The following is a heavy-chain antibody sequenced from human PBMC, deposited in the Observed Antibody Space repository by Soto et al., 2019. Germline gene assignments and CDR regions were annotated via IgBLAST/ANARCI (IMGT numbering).Heavy chain of an antibody. CDR2: IIVGSGNT. CDR1: GFTFTSSA. D-gene: IGHD4-17*01. CDR3: AEEGTVTTGMDV. V-gene: IGHV1-58*02. J-gene: IGHJ6*02. Sequence: QMQLVQSGPEVKKPGTSVKVSCKASGFTFTSSAMQWVRQARGQRLEWIGWIIVGSGNTNYAQKFQERVTITRDMSTSTAYRELSSLRSEDTAVYYCAEEGTVTTGMDVWGQGTTVTVSS.